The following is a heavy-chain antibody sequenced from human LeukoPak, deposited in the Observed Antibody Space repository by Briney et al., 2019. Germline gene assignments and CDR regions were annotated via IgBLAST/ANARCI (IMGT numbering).Heavy chain of an antibody. Sequence: GGSLRLSCAGSGFTFSNYGMQCVRQAPGKGLEWEALISYDGSNKYSAGSVKGRFSISRDNSKNTIYMQMNSLRAEDTAVYYCAKAGNAYNWNPFDRWGQGTLVTVSS. CDR2: ISYDGSNK. J-gene: IGHJ4*02. CDR3: AKAGNAYNWNPFDR. CDR1: GFTFSNYG. V-gene: IGHV3-30*18. D-gene: IGHD1-20*01.